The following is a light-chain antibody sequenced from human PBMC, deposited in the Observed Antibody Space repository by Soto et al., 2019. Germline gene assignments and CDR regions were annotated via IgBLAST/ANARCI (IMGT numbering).Light chain of an antibody. Sequence: IVMTQSPATLSVSPGERATLSCRASESVSRNLAWYQQKPGQAPRLLIYDASTRATGIPDRFSGGGSGTEFTLTISSLQPEDFVVYYCQQYNSWPPITFGQGTRLEIK. CDR1: ESVSRN. V-gene: IGKV3-15*01. CDR3: QQYNSWPPIT. J-gene: IGKJ5*01. CDR2: DAS.